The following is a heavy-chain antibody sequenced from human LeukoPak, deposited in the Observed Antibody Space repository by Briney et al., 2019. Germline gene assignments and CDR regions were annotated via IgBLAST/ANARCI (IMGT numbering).Heavy chain of an antibody. D-gene: IGHD5-18*01. CDR3: ARQVYSYGVNWFDP. J-gene: IGHJ5*02. CDR1: GYSFTSYW. CDR2: IYPGDSDT. V-gene: IGHV5-51*01. Sequence: RHGESLQISCQGSGYSFTSYWIGWGRQLPGKGLEWMGIIYPGDSDTRYSPSCQGQVTISADKSISTAYLEWSSVKASHTAMYYCARQVYSYGVNWFDPWGQGTLVTVSS.